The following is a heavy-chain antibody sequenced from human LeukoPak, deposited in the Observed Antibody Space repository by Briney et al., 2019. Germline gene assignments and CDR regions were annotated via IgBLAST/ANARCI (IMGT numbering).Heavy chain of an antibody. CDR3: ARVGYYGSGRSLSYYYYMDV. Sequence: GGSLRLSCAASGFTFSSYGMHWVRQAPGKGLEWVAFIRYDGSNKHYADSVKGRFTISRDNSKNTLYLQMNSLRAEDTAVYYCARVGYYGSGRSLSYYYYMDVWGKGTTVTVSS. D-gene: IGHD3-10*01. J-gene: IGHJ6*03. CDR1: GFTFSSYG. CDR2: IRYDGSNK. V-gene: IGHV3-30*02.